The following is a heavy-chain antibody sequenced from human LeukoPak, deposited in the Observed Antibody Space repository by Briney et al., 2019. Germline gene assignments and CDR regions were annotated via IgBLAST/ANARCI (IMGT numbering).Heavy chain of an antibody. CDR1: DGSFSGYY. J-gene: IGHJ4*02. CDR2: INHSGST. Sequence: SETLSLTCAVYDGSFSGYYWSWIRQPPGKGLEWIGEINHSGSTNYNPSLKSRVTISVDTSKNQFSLKLSSVTAADTAVYYCARVPVAVAGSYYFDYWGQGTLVTVSS. V-gene: IGHV4-34*01. D-gene: IGHD6-19*01. CDR3: ARVPVAVAGSYYFDY.